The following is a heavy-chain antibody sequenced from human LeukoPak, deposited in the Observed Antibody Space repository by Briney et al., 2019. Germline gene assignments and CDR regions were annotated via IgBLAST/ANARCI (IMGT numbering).Heavy chain of an antibody. Sequence: PGGSLRLSYAASGFTFTIFGLNWVRQAPGKGPEWVSYIDARSGITYYADSVQGRFTISRDDARESVFLQVDGLRVDDTAVYYCARTYDFGRGPPGDAFDNWGPGTWVIVSA. CDR2: IDARSGIT. J-gene: IGHJ3*02. CDR1: GFTFTIFG. D-gene: IGHD3-3*01. V-gene: IGHV3-48*01. CDR3: ARTYDFGRGPPGDAFDN.